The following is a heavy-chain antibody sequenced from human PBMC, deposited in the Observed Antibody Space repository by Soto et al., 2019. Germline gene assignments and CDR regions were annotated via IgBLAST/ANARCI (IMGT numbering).Heavy chain of an antibody. D-gene: IGHD5-12*01. Sequence: ASVKVSCKASGYTFTSYAMHWVRQAPGQRLEWMGWINAGNGNTKYSQKFQGRVTITRDTSASTAYMELSSLRSEDTAVYYCARVKDPVSRFSGYDYFDYWGQGTLVTVSS. CDR1: GYTFTSYA. V-gene: IGHV1-3*01. CDR2: INAGNGNT. CDR3: ARVKDPVSRFSGYDYFDY. J-gene: IGHJ4*02.